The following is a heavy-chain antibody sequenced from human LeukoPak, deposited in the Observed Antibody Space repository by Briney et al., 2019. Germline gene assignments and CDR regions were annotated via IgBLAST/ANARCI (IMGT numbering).Heavy chain of an antibody. J-gene: IGHJ5*02. V-gene: IGHV1-2*02. D-gene: IGHD2-2*01. Sequence: ASVKVSCKASGYTCTGYYMHWVRQAPGQGLEWMGWINPNSGGTNYAQKFQGRVTMTRDTSISTAYMELSRLRSDDTAVYYCARYCSSTSCSIYNWFDPWGQGTLVTVSS. CDR2: INPNSGGT. CDR3: ARYCSSTSCSIYNWFDP. CDR1: GYTCTGYY.